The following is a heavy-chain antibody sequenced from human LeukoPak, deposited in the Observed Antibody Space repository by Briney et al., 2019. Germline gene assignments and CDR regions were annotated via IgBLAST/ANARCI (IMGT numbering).Heavy chain of an antibody. V-gene: IGHV4-59*08. CDR1: GGSFSGYY. D-gene: IGHD3-22*01. CDR2: IYYSGST. Sequence: SETLSLTCAVYGGSFSGYYWSWIRQPPGKGLEWIGYIYYSGSTNYNPSLKSRVTISVDTSKNQFSLKLSSVTAADTAVYYCARPTHNYYDSSGYYPPLAFDIWGQGTMVTVSS. CDR3: ARPTHNYYDSSGYYPPLAFDI. J-gene: IGHJ3*02.